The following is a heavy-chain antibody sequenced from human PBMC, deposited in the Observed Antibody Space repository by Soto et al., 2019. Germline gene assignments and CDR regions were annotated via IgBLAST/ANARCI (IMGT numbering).Heavy chain of an antibody. CDR3: TRGMFQQLFEARNGMDA. J-gene: IGHJ6*02. V-gene: IGHV3-74*03. CDR1: GFTFSTYW. Sequence: EVQLLESGGGLVQPGGSLRLSCAASGFTFSTYWMHWVRQAPGKGLMWVSRIKSDGSSTKYADSVKGRFTISRDNAKSTLYLQMNSLRADDTAVYYCTRGMFQQLFEARNGMDAWGQGTTVTVSS. CDR2: IKSDGSST. D-gene: IGHD6-13*01.